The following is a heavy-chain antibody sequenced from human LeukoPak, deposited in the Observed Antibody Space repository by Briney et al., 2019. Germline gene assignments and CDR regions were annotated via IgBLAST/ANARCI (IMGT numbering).Heavy chain of an antibody. Sequence: GGSLRLSCAASGFTFSNYGMHWVRQAPGKGLEWVAAISYDGIKKYYEDSVKGRFTISRDSSKNTLYLQMNSLSAEDTAVYYCARGIYCSGGSCYSGHIDYWGQGTLVTVSS. V-gene: IGHV3-30*03. D-gene: IGHD2-15*01. CDR1: GFTFSNYG. CDR3: ARGIYCSGGSCYSGHIDY. CDR2: ISYDGIKK. J-gene: IGHJ4*02.